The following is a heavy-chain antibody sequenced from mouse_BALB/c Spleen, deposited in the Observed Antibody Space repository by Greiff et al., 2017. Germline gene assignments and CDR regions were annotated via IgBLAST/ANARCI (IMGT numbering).Heavy chain of an antibody. J-gene: IGHJ2*01. D-gene: IGHD2-14*01. Sequence: EVQLVESGGGLVQPGGSRKLSCAASGFTFSSFGMHWVRQAPEKGLEWVAYISSGSSTIYYADTVKGRFTISRDNPKNTLFLQMTSLRSEDTAMYYCARGYRYEGHYFDYWGQGTTLTVSS. V-gene: IGHV5-17*02. CDR1: GFTFSSFG. CDR2: ISSGSSTI. CDR3: ARGYRYEGHYFDY.